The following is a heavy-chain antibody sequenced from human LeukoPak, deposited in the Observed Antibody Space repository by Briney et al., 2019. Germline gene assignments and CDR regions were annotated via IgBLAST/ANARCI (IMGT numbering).Heavy chain of an antibody. Sequence: ASVKVSCKASGGTFSSYAISWVRQAPGQGLEWMGRIIPILGIANYAQKFQGRVTITADESTSTAYMKLSSLRSEDTAVYYCAVAYCGGDCYLGGDWFDPWGQGTLVTVSS. V-gene: IGHV1-69*04. CDR2: IIPILGIA. CDR3: AVAYCGGDCYLGGDWFDP. CDR1: GGTFSSYA. D-gene: IGHD2-21*01. J-gene: IGHJ5*02.